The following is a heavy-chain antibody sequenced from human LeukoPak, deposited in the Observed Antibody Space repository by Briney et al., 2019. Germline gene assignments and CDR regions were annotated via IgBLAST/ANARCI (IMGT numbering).Heavy chain of an antibody. Sequence: SETLSLTCGVSGGSIDITNYWSWVRQAPGKGLEWIGEISHSGTTNYNPSLRSRVTMSLDRANNQFSLSLTSVTAADSAVYYCTRENRPFCPFAYWGQGVLVTVSS. CDR1: GGSIDITNY. CDR3: TRENRPFCPFAY. CDR2: ISHSGTT. J-gene: IGHJ4*02. D-gene: IGHD2/OR15-2a*01. V-gene: IGHV4-4*02.